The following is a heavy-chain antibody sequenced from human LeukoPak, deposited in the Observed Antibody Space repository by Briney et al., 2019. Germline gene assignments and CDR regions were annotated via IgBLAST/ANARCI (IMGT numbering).Heavy chain of an antibody. Sequence: GGSLRLSCAASGFSFSSYAMSWVRQAPGKGLEWVSAISGSGGNTYYADSVRGRFTISRGNSKNTLYLQMNSLRAEDTAIYYCAKVSWANYFDYWGQGTLVTVSS. CDR1: GFSFSSYA. J-gene: IGHJ4*02. V-gene: IGHV3-23*01. CDR2: ISGSGGNT. D-gene: IGHD6-13*01. CDR3: AKVSWANYFDY.